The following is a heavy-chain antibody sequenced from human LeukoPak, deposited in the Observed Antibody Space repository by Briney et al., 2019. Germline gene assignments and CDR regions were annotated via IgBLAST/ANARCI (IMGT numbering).Heavy chain of an antibody. CDR3: ARDRDFILFDY. CDR2: ISHDGSVT. J-gene: IGHJ4*02. Sequence: GGSLRLSCAASEFPFSTYVMPWVRQVPGKGLVWVSRISHDGSVTSYADSVKGRFTISRDNAKNTLYLQMNSLRAEDTAVYYCARDRDFILFDYWVQGALVTVSS. V-gene: IGHV3-74*01. CDR1: EFPFSTYV. D-gene: IGHD2-21*01.